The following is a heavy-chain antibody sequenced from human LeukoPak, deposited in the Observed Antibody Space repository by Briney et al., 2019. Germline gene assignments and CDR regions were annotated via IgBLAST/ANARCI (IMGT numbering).Heavy chain of an antibody. D-gene: IGHD3-16*01. CDR1: GFTFSSYA. Sequence: GVLRLSCAASGFTFSSYAMSWVRQAPGKGLEWVSAISGSGGSTYYADSVKGRFTISRDNSKNTLYLQMNSLRAEDTAVYYCAKDDNYIRFLSWGQGTLVTVSS. J-gene: IGHJ5*02. CDR2: ISGSGGST. CDR3: AKDDNYIRFLS. V-gene: IGHV3-23*01.